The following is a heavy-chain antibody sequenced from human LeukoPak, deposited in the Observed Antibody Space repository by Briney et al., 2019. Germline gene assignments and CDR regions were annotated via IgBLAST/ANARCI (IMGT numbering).Heavy chain of an antibody. V-gene: IGHV1-69*06. D-gene: IGHD3-10*01. CDR3: ARIGSGSYPD. J-gene: IGHJ4*02. CDR2: IIPIFGTA. CDR1: GYTFTGYY. Sequence: SVKVSCKASGYTFTGYYMHWVRQAPGQGLEWMGGIIPIFGTANYAQKFQGRVTITADKSTSTAYMELSSLRSEDTAVYYCARIGSGSYPDWGQGTLVTVSS.